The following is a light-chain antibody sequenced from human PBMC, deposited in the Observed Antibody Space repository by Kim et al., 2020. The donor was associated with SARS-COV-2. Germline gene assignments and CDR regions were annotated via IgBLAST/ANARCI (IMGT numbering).Light chain of an antibody. CDR3: QQYGSSPYT. J-gene: IGKJ2*01. Sequence: EIVLTQSPGTLSLSPGERATLSCRASQSVSNNYLAWYQQKPGQAPRLLIYGASTRATGIPDRFSGSGSGTDFTLTINRLEPEDFAVYYCQQYGSSPYTFGQGTKVDIK. V-gene: IGKV3-20*01. CDR2: GAS. CDR1: QSVSNNY.